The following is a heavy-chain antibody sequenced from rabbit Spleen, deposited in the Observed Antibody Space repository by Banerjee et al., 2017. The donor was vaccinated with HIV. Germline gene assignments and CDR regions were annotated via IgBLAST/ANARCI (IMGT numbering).Heavy chain of an antibody. Sequence: QSLEESGGDLVKPGASLTLTCTASGFSFSSSYWICWVRQAPGKGLEWIACIYAGSSGSSYSATWAKGRFTISKTSSTTVTLQMTSLTVADTATYFCARDTGSSFSSYGMDLWGPGTLVTVS. J-gene: IGHJ6*01. V-gene: IGHV1S40*01. CDR2: IYAGSSGSS. D-gene: IGHD8-1*01. CDR1: GFSFSSSYW. CDR3: ARDTGSSFSSYGMDL.